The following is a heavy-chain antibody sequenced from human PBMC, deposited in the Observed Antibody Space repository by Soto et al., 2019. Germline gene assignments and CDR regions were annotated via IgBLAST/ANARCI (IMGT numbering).Heavy chain of an antibody. Sequence: EVRLVESGGGLIQPGGSLRLSCAASELTLSSYYMTWVRQAPGKGLEWVSLIYSDGRTYHADTVKGRFTISRDDFRNTVYLQMNSLGAEDTAVYYCARAYGAGSYFCDYWGQGPPVTVSS. D-gene: IGHD3-10*01. J-gene: IGHJ4*02. CDR3: ARAYGAGSYFCDY. CDR2: IYSDGRT. CDR1: ELTLSSYY. V-gene: IGHV3-53*01.